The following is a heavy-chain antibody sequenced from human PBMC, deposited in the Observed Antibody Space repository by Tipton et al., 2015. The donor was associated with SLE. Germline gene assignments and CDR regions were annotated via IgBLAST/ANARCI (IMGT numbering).Heavy chain of an antibody. Sequence: TLSLTCAVYGGSFNGYHWSWIRQPPGKGLEWIGYIYYSGGTNYNPSLKSRVTISVDTSKNQFSLKLSSVTAADTAVYYCASSLGGAPDYWGQGTLVTVSS. CDR1: GGSFNGYH. V-gene: IGHV4-59*01. CDR3: ASSLGGAPDY. D-gene: IGHD1-26*01. CDR2: IYYSGGT. J-gene: IGHJ4*02.